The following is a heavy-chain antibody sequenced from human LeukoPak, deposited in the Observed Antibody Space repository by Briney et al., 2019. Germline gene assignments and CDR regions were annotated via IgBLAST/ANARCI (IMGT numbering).Heavy chain of an antibody. CDR1: GYTFTSYG. CDR3: ARDGSYYDSSGYPFDY. CDR2: ISAYNGNT. D-gene: IGHD3-22*01. V-gene: IGHV1-18*01. J-gene: IGHJ4*02. Sequence: ASVKVSCTASGYTFTSYGISWVRQAPGQGLEWMGWISAYNGNTNYAQKLQGRVTMTTDTSTSTAYMELRSLRSDDTAVYYCARDGSYYDSSGYPFDYWGQGTLVTVSS.